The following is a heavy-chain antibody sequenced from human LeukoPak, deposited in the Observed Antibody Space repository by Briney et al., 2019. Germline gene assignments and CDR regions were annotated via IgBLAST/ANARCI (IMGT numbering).Heavy chain of an antibody. J-gene: IGHJ3*02. V-gene: IGHV4-59*01. CDR1: GGSISSYY. Sequence: SETLSLTCTVSGGSISSYYGSWIRQPPGKGLEWIGYIYYSGSTNYNPSLKSRVTISVDTSKNQFSLKLSSVTAADTAVYYCARSPSHAFDIWGQGTMVTVSS. CDR2: IYYSGST. CDR3: ARSPSHAFDI.